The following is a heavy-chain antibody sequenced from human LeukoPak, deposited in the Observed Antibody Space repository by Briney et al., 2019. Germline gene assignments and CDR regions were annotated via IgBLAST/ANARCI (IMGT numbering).Heavy chain of an antibody. CDR3: ARGYEMYSSSSRSPFDY. Sequence: GGSLRLSCAASGFTFSSYWMSWVRQAPGKGLEWVANIKQDGSEKYYVDSVKGRFTISRDNAKNSLYLQMNSLRAEDTAVYYCARGYEMYSSSSRSPFDYWGQGTLVTVSS. J-gene: IGHJ4*02. CDR2: IKQDGSEK. V-gene: IGHV3-7*01. CDR1: GFTFSSYW. D-gene: IGHD6-6*01.